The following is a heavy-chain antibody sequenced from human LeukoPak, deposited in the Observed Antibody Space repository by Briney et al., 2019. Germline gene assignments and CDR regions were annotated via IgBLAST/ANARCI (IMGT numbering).Heavy chain of an antibody. CDR3: ARQVGAFYYYYYMDV. CDR1: GGSFSGYY. D-gene: IGHD1-26*01. J-gene: IGHJ6*03. Sequence: SETLSLTCAVYGGSFSGYYWSWIRQPPGKGLEWIGEINHSGSTNYNPSLKSRVTIYVDTSKNQFSLKMSSVTAADTAMYYCARQVGAFYYYYYMDVWGKGTTVTISS. V-gene: IGHV4-34*01. CDR2: INHSGST.